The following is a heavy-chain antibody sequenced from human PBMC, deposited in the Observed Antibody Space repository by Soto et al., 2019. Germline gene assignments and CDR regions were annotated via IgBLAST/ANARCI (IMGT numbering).Heavy chain of an antibody. V-gene: IGHV3-53*01. Sequence: LRLSCAASGFTVSSNYMSWVRQAPGKGLEWVSVIYSGGSTYYADSVKGRFTISRDNSKNTLYLQMNSLRAEDTAVYYCASRYSGSFRGEDYWGQGTLVTVS. J-gene: IGHJ4*02. D-gene: IGHD1-26*01. CDR2: IYSGGST. CDR1: GFTVSSNY. CDR3: ASRYSGSFRGEDY.